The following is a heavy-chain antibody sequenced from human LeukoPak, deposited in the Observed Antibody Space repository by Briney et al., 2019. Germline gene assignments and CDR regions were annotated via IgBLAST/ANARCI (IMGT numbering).Heavy chain of an antibody. V-gene: IGHV1-18*01. Sequence: ASVKVSCKASGYTFTSYGISWVRQAPGQGLEWMGWISAYNGNTNYAQKLQDRVTMTTDTSTSTAYMELRSLRSADTAVYYCARADSESIGAYYYGPIDYWGQGTLVTVSS. CDR2: ISAYNGNT. D-gene: IGHD3-10*01. CDR3: ARADSESIGAYYYGPIDY. J-gene: IGHJ4*02. CDR1: GYTFTSYG.